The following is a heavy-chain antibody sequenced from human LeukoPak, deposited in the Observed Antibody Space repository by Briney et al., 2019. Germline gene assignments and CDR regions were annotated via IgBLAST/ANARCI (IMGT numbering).Heavy chain of an antibody. J-gene: IGHJ5*02. CDR3: ARGDNWNNWFYP. D-gene: IGHD1-20*01. CDR2: MNPNSGNT. V-gene: IGHV1-8*01. CDR1: GYTFTSYV. Sequence: GSVKVSCKASGYTFTSYVINWVRPAAGQGLEWMGWMNPNSGNTGYAQKFQGRVTMTRHSSIRKAYIELTSLRSEDTAVYYCARGDNWNNWFYPWGQGTRVTVS.